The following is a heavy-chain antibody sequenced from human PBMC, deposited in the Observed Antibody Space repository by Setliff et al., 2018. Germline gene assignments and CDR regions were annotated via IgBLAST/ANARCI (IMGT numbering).Heavy chain of an antibody. D-gene: IGHD5-18*01. CDR2: TIPIFGTT. J-gene: IGHJ6*03. CDR3: AREGVDTRSSTDYRYYMDV. CDR1: GGTFTNYG. Sequence: SVKVSCKASGGTFTNYGVSWVRQAPGQGLEWMGGTIPIFGTTNYAQKFQGRVTIITDASTSTSYMALSSLTSADTAVYYCAREGVDTRSSTDYRYYMDVWGKGTMVTVSS. V-gene: IGHV1-69*05.